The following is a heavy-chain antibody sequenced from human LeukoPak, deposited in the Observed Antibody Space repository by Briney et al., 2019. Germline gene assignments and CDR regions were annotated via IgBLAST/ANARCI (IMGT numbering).Heavy chain of an antibody. J-gene: IGHJ4*02. D-gene: IGHD2-2*01. CDR3: ARDHQLLCFDY. CDR1: GFTFSSYG. V-gene: IGHV3-33*01. CDR2: IWYDGSNK. Sequence: GGSLRLSCAASGFTFSSYGMHWVRQGPGKGLEWVAVIWYDGSNKHYADSVKGRFTISRDNSKNTLYLQMNSLRAEDTAVYYCARDHQLLCFDYWGQGTLVTVSS.